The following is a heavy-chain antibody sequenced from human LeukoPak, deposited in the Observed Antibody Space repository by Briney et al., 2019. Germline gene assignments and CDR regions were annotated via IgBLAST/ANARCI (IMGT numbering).Heavy chain of an antibody. Sequence: SGGSLRLSCAASGFTSSSYAMSWVRQAPGKGLEWVSALSGSGGSTYYVDSVKGRFTISRDNAKNSLYLQMNSLRSEDTAVYYCARGRKSVVAATRGSAYYYHYMDVWGKGTTVTVSS. V-gene: IGHV3-23*01. CDR2: LSGSGGST. J-gene: IGHJ6*03. CDR1: GFTSSSYA. D-gene: IGHD2-15*01. CDR3: ARGRKSVVAATRGSAYYYHYMDV.